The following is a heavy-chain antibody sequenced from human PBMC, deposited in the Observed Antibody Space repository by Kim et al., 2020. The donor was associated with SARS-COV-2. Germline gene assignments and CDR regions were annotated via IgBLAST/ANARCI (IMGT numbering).Heavy chain of an antibody. J-gene: IGHJ4*02. Sequence: ASVKVSCKVSGYRFTDLSMHWVRQSPEKGLEWLGGFEPEDGEAIYALEFQGRVAFTADTRGDTDYMELSSLRSDDTAIYYCVSGAPTDYLGQGTLVTVSS. CDR1: GYRFTDLS. CDR2: FEPEDGEA. CDR3: VSGAPTDY. V-gene: IGHV1-24*01. D-gene: IGHD7-27*01.